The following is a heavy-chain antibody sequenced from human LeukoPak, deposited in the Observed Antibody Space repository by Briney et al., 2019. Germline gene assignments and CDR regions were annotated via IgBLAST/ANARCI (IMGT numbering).Heavy chain of an antibody. D-gene: IGHD6-19*01. CDR1: GFPFSSYA. CDR3: ARDQAAIAVAAPPSATPVDY. Sequence: GGSLRLSCAASGFPFSSYAMSWVRQAPGKGLEWVSGISGSGGGTYYADSVKGRFTISRDNSKNTLYLQMNSLRAEDTAVYYCARDQAAIAVAAPPSATPVDYWGQGTLVTVSS. V-gene: IGHV3-23*01. J-gene: IGHJ4*02. CDR2: ISGSGGGT.